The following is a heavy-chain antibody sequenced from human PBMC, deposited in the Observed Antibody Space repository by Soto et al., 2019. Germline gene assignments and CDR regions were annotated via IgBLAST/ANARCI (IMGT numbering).Heavy chain of an antibody. V-gene: IGHV1-18*01. J-gene: IGHJ4*02. Sequence: QVQLVQSGAEVKKPGASVKVSCKASGYTFSSYGISWVRQAPGQGLEWMGRINPNNGNTKQAQKVQGSSTMTTDTTTSTAYMELRSLRSDDTAMYYCARGGPGAPFDYWGQGIPVTVSS. D-gene: IGHD1-26*01. CDR2: INPNNGNT. CDR1: GYTFSSYG. CDR3: ARGGPGAPFDY.